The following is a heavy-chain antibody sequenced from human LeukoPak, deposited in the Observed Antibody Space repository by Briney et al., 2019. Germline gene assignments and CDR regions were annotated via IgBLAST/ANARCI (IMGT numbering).Heavy chain of an antibody. CDR1: GFTFSSYA. V-gene: IGHV3-23*01. CDR3: ASLLSGSNQINDY. Sequence: PGGSLRLSCAASGFTFSSYAMSWVRQAPGKGLEWVSAISGSGGSTYYADSVKGRFTISRDNPKNTLYLQMNSLRAEDTAVYYCASLLSGSNQINDYWGQGTLVTVSS. D-gene: IGHD1-26*01. J-gene: IGHJ4*02. CDR2: ISGSGGST.